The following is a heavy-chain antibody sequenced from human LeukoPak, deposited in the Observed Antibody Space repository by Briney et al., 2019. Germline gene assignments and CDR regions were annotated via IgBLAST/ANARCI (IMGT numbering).Heavy chain of an antibody. CDR2: VWSDGNGK. J-gene: IGHJ4*02. CDR3: VRVLTVAFDS. CDR1: GFTFSTFG. V-gene: IGHV3-33*01. D-gene: IGHD4-23*01. Sequence: GGSLRLSCAASGFTFSTFGMHWVRQAPGKGLEWVAVVWSDGNGKFHADSVKGRFTISRDNSRNTLYLQMNNLRAEDTAVYYCVRVLTVAFDSWGQGTLVTVSS.